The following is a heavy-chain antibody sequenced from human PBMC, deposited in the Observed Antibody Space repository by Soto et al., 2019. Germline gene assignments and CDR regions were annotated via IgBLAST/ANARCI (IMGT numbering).Heavy chain of an antibody. D-gene: IGHD2-2*01. V-gene: IGHV3-53*01. J-gene: IGHJ5*02. Sequence: SGGSLRLSCAASGFTVSRNYMSWVRQAPGKGLEWVSVIYSGGSTYYADSVKGRFTISRDNSKNTLYLQMNSLRAEDTAVYYCARTLYCSSTSCHLGWFDPWGQGTLVTVSS. CDR1: GFTVSRNY. CDR2: IYSGGST. CDR3: ARTLYCSSTSCHLGWFDP.